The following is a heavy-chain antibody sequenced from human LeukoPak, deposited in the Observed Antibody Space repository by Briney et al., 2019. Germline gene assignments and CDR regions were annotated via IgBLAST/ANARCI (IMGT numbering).Heavy chain of an antibody. CDR3: ATHSYYYGSGSYPHYLDY. Sequence: PGGSLRLSCAASGFIFEDNGMSWDRQAPGKGLEWVSGINWNGETTGYVDSVKGRFTISREHAKNSLYLQMNSLRAEDTALYYCATHSYYYGSGSYPHYLDYWGQGTLVTVSS. V-gene: IGHV3-20*04. D-gene: IGHD3-10*01. CDR2: INWNGETT. J-gene: IGHJ4*02. CDR1: GFIFEDNG.